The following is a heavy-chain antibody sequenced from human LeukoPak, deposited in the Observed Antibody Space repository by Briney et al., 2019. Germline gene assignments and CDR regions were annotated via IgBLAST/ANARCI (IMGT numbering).Heavy chain of an antibody. CDR3: ARRGDGDRSFHY. CDR2: IKLDGSEK. D-gene: IGHD4-17*01. Sequence: PGGSLRLSCVASGFTFGKYWMSWVRQAPGKGLEWVANIKLDGSEKNYVDSVKGRFTISRDNTKNSLYLQMNSLRVEDAAVYYCARRGDGDRSFHYWGQGTLVTVSS. J-gene: IGHJ4*02. CDR1: GFTFGKYW. V-gene: IGHV3-7*03.